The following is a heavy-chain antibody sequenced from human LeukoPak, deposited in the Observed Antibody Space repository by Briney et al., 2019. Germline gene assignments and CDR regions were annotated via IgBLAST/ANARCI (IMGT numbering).Heavy chain of an antibody. D-gene: IGHD5-18*01. CDR2: IYHSGST. V-gene: IGHV4-30-2*01. Sequence: SETLSLTCAVSGGSISSGGYSWSWIRQPPGKGLEWIGYIYHSGSTYYNPSLKSRVTISVDRSKNQFSLKLSSVTAADTAVYYCARAPTYSYGQIDAFDIWGQGTMVTVSS. CDR3: ARAPTYSYGQIDAFDI. CDR1: GGSISSGGYS. J-gene: IGHJ3*02.